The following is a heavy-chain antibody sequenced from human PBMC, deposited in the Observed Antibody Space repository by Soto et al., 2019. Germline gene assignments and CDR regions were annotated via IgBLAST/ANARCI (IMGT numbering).Heavy chain of an antibody. V-gene: IGHV3-23*01. J-gene: IGHJ6*03. CDR2: ISAGGGNT. CDR1: GFSFNIYA. Sequence: EVHLLESGGGLVQPGGSLRLSCAASGFSFNIYAMKWVRQAPGKGLECVSAISAGGGNTYYADPVKGRFTISRDNSKNTLYLQMNSLRADDTAVYYCAKAPTYDYYYYMDVWGKGTTVTVSS. CDR3: AKAPTYDYYYYMDV.